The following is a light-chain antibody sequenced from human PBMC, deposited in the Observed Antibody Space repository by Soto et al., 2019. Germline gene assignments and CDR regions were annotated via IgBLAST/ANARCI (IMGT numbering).Light chain of an antibody. CDR1: SSNIGRNT. Sequence: QSVLTQPPSASGTPGQRVTISCSGSSSNIGRNTVNWYQQLPGTAPKLLIYSNSKRPSGVPDRVSGSKSGTSASLAISGLQSEDEADYYCAAWDDSLNGLVFGGGTKLTVL. CDR2: SNS. J-gene: IGLJ3*02. CDR3: AAWDDSLNGLV. V-gene: IGLV1-44*01.